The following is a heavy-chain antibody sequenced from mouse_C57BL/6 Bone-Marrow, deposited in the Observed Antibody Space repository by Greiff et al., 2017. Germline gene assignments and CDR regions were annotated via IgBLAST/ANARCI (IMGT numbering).Heavy chain of an antibody. CDR3: TPCGSRDWYFDV. Sequence: QVQLQQSGAELVRPGASVTLSCKASGYTFTDYEMHWVKQTPVHGLEWIGAIDPETGGTAYNQKFKGKAILTADKSSSTSYMELRSLTSEDSAVYYCTPCGSRDWYFDVWGTGTTVTVSS. V-gene: IGHV1-15*01. CDR1: GYTFTDYE. J-gene: IGHJ1*03. CDR2: IDPETGGT. D-gene: IGHD1-1*01.